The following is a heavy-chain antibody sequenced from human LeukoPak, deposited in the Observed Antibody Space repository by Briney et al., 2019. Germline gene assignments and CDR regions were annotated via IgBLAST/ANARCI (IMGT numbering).Heavy chain of an antibody. CDR1: GFTFSSYR. Sequence: GGPLRLSCAASGFTFSSYRMHWVRQAPGKGLVWVARLNSDGSSTSYADSMKGRTTISRDHAKNTLYLQMNSLRAEDTAVYYCARESGRYSPFDYWGQGTLVTVSS. J-gene: IGHJ4*02. CDR3: ARESGRYSPFDY. V-gene: IGHV3-74*01. CDR2: LNSDGSST. D-gene: IGHD3-10*01.